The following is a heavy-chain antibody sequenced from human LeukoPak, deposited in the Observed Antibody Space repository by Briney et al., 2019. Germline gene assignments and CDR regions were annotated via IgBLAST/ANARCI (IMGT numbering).Heavy chain of an antibody. J-gene: IGHJ6*03. D-gene: IGHD5-24*01. CDR3: AKDGNNNRVGFSYQVVPRKDFYEYYMDV. Sequence: GGSLRLSCAASGFTFNTYGMHWVRQAPGKGLEWVAFIRFDEGHRYYADSVKGRFTISRDSSQNMVYLRMNSLKTEDTAVYYCAKDGNNNRVGFSYQVVPRKDFYEYYMDVWGKGTTVIVSS. V-gene: IGHV3-30*02. CDR1: GFTFNTYG. CDR2: IRFDEGHR.